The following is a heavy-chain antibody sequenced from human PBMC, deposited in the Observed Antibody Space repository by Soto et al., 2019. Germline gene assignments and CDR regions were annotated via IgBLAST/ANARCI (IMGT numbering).Heavy chain of an antibody. J-gene: IGHJ6*02. CDR3: ARVRTVNYYGMDV. D-gene: IGHD3-16*02. CDR1: GFSFSTYW. V-gene: IGHV3-7*05. CDR2: IKQDGSEK. Sequence: EVQLVESGGGLVQPGGSLRLSCAASGFSFSTYWMSWVRQAPGKGVEWVANIKQDGSEKYYVDSVKGRFTISRDNARNSLYVQMNSLRAEDTAVYYCARVRTVNYYGMDVWGPGTTVTVSS.